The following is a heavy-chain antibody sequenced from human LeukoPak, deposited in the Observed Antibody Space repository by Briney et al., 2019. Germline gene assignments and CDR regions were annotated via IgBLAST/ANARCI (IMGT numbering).Heavy chain of an antibody. CDR2: INPNSGGT. J-gene: IGHJ3*02. V-gene: IGHV1-2*02. Sequence: ASVKVSCKASGYTFTGYYMHWVRQAPGQGLEWMGWINPNSGGTNYAQKFQGRVTMTRDTSISTAYMELSRLRSDDTAVYYCARGGRSGWDPDAFDIWGQGTMVTVSS. D-gene: IGHD6-19*01. CDR1: GYTFTGYY. CDR3: ARGGRSGWDPDAFDI.